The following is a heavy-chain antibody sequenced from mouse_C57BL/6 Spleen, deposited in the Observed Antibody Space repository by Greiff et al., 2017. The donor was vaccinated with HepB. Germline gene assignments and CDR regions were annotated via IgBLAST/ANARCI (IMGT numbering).Heavy chain of an antibody. CDR2: ISYDGSN. J-gene: IGHJ1*03. Sequence: ESGPGLVKPSQSLSLTCSVTGYSITSGYYWNWIRQFPGNKLEWMGYISYDGSNNYNPSLKNRISITRDTSKNQFFLKLNSVTTEDTATYYGAREDGYYWYFDVWGTGTTVTVSS. V-gene: IGHV3-6*01. CDR1: GYSITSGYY. D-gene: IGHD2-3*01. CDR3: AREDGYYWYFDV.